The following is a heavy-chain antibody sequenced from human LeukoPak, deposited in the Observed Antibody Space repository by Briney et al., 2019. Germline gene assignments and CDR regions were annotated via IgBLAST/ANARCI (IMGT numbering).Heavy chain of an antibody. D-gene: IGHD6-13*01. Sequence: GGSLRLSRAASGFTFSNYWIHWVRQAPGKGLVWVSRIDNAGSITTYADSVKGRFTISRDNAENTLYLQMNSLRAEDTALYYCAKAAAAPGFDFWGQGTLVTVSS. CDR1: GFTFSNYW. CDR3: AKAAAAPGFDF. CDR2: IDNAGSIT. J-gene: IGHJ4*02. V-gene: IGHV3-74*03.